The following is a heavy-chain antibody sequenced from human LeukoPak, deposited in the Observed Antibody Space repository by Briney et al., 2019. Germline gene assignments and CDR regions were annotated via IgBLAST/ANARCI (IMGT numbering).Heavy chain of an antibody. CDR1: GFTFSSYP. V-gene: IGHV3-30-3*01. J-gene: IGHJ4*02. CDR2: ISYDGSNR. CDR3: ARDLSGNSYFDY. Sequence: GGSLRLSCAASGFTFSSYPMHWVRQPPGKGLGWVAVISYDGSNRYYIDSVKGRFTISRDNSKNTLYLQMNSLRAEDTAVYYCARDLSGNSYFDYWGQGTLVTVSS. D-gene: IGHD4-23*01.